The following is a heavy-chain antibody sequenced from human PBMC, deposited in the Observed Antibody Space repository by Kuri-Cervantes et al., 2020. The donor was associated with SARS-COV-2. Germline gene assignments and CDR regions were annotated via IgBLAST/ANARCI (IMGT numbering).Heavy chain of an antibody. D-gene: IGHD3-3*01. CDR2: IIPIFGTA. CDR1: GGTFSSYA. Sequence: SVKVSCKASGGTFSSYAISWVRQAPGQGLEWMGGIIPIFGTANYAQKFQGRVTITTDESTSTAYMELSSLRSEDTAVDYCARGGWGRPYSDTIFGVVQRQRYYYYYMDVWGKGTTVTVSS. CDR3: ARGGWGRPYSDTIFGVVQRQRYYYYYMDV. J-gene: IGHJ6*03. V-gene: IGHV1-69*05.